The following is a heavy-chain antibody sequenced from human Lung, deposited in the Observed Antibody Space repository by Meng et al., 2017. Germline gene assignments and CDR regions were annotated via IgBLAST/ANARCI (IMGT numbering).Heavy chain of an antibody. CDR3: TWDDKAVSDY. J-gene: IGHJ4*02. Sequence: EVDLVESGGDLGKPGGSLILSCAASGFYFSNAWMSWVRQAPGKGLEWVGRIKSNTDGGTTEYAAPVTGRFTISRDDSKSTLNLHLSGLRTDDTGVYYCTWDDKAVSDYWGQGTLVTVSS. CDR1: GFYFSNAW. D-gene: IGHD3-9*01. V-gene: IGHV3-15*01. CDR2: IKSNTDGGTT.